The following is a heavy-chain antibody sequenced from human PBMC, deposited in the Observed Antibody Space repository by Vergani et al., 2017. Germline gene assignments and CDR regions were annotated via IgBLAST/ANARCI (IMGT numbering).Heavy chain of an antibody. D-gene: IGHD2-21*02. CDR3: ARDGGGDPHIYYYYGMDV. V-gene: IGHV3-21*01. CDR1: GFTFSSYS. Sequence: VQLVESGGGVVQPGRSLRLSCAASGFTFSSYSMNWVRQAPGKGLEWVSSISSSSSYIYYADSVKGRFTISRDNAKNSLYLQMNSLRAEDTAVYYCARDGGGDPHIYYYYGMDVWGQGTTVTVSS. J-gene: IGHJ6*02. CDR2: ISSSSSYI.